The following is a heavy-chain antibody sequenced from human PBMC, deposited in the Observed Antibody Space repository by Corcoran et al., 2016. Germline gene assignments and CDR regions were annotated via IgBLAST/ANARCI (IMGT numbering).Heavy chain of an antibody. V-gene: IGHV3-53*01. J-gene: IGHJ6*02. Sequence: EVQLVESGGGLFQPGGSLRLSCAASGFTVSSSYMSWVRQAPGKGLEWVSVIYSGGSTYYADSVKGRFTISRDSSKNTLYLQMTSLRAEDTAVYYCASPPGWYCTSTSCPVYGMDVWGQGTTVTVSS. CDR3: ASPPGWYCTSTSCPVYGMDV. D-gene: IGHD2-2*01. CDR2: IYSGGST. CDR1: GFTVSSSY.